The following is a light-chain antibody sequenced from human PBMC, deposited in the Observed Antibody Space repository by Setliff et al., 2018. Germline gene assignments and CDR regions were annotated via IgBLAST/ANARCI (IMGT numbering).Light chain of an antibody. Sequence: QSVLTQPASVSGSPGQSITISCTGTSNDVGRYDFASWYQQHPGKAPKLIIYDVSNRPSGVPDRFSGSKSGNTASLTISGLRTEDEADYYCCAYTITTTRVFGGGTKVTVL. V-gene: IGLV2-14*03. J-gene: IGLJ3*02. CDR3: CAYTITTTRV. CDR2: DVS. CDR1: SNDVGRYDF.